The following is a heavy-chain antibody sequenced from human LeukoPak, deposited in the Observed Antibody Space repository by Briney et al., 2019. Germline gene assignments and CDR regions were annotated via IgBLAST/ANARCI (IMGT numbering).Heavy chain of an antibody. CDR1: GGSISSSSYY. CDR3: ARDNVTTVTPTFDY. Sequence: SETLSLTCTVSGGSISSSSYYWGWIRQPPGKGLEWIGSIYYSGSTYYNPSLKSRVTISVDTSKNQFSLKLSSVTAADTAVYYCARDNVTTVTPTFDYWGQGTLVTVSS. D-gene: IGHD4-17*01. J-gene: IGHJ4*02. V-gene: IGHV4-39*07. CDR2: IYYSGST.